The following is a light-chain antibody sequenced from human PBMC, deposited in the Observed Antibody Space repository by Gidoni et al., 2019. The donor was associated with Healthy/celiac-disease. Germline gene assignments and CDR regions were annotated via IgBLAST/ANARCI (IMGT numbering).Light chain of an antibody. CDR1: QSVSSY. Sequence: EIVLTQSPATLSLSPGERATLSCRASQSVSSYLAWYQQKPGQAPRLLIYDASNRATGIPARFSGSGSGTDFTLTISSLEPEDFEVYYCQQRSNWPRTFGPXTKVDIK. J-gene: IGKJ3*01. CDR3: QQRSNWPRT. CDR2: DAS. V-gene: IGKV3-11*01.